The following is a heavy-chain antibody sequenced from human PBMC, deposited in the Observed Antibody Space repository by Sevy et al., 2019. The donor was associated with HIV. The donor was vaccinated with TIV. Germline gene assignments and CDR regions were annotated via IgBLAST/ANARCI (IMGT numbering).Heavy chain of an antibody. CDR3: ARDRVQAVGHFDY. D-gene: IGHD6-13*01. J-gene: IGHJ4*02. CDR2: LYSTGST. CDR1: GGSISRSY. V-gene: IGHV4-59*01. Sequence: SETLSLACTVSGGSISRSYWSWIRRPPGKGLEWIADLYSTGSTNYNPSLKSRVIMSIDTSKNQFSLKLTSVTAADTATYYSARDRVQAVGHFDYWGQGTLVTVSS.